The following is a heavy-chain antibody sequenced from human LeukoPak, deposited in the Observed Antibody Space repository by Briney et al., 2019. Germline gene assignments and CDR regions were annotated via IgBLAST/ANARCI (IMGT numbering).Heavy chain of an antibody. CDR2: ISRSGRT. CDR1: GFTFSTYD. J-gene: IGHJ3*02. CDR3: AQGGYFAFDI. V-gene: IGHV3-23*01. Sequence: PGGSLRLSCAASGFTFSTYDMQWVRQAPGKGLEWVSGISRSGRTYYTDSVKGQFSISRDNSKDTLYLQMNSLRAEDTAVYYCAQGGYFAFDIWGQGTMVAVSS. D-gene: IGHD2-2*03.